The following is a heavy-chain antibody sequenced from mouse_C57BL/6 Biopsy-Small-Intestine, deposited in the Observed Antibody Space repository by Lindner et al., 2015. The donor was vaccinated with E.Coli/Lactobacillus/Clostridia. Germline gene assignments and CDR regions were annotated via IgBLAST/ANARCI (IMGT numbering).Heavy chain of an antibody. CDR3: ARRRYYYGGSYGYFDV. Sequence: VQLQESGPELVKPGASVKIPCKASGYTFTDYNMDWVKQSHGKSLEWIGDINPNNGGTIYNQKFKGKATLTVDKSSSTAYMELRSLTSEDTAVYYCARRRYYYGGSYGYFDVWGTGTTVTVSS. CDR2: INPNNGGT. V-gene: IGHV1-18*01. D-gene: IGHD1-1*01. CDR1: GYTFTDYN. J-gene: IGHJ1*03.